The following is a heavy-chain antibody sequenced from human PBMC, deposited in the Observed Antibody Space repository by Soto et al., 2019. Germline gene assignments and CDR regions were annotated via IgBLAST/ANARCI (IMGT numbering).Heavy chain of an antibody. V-gene: IGHV3-23*01. D-gene: IGHD5-12*01. CDR1: GFTFSRYA. Sequence: EVQLLESGGGLVPPGGSLRLSCAASGFTFSRYAMSWFRQSPWKGLVRVSGISGGSESLYYADSVKGRFTISRDTSKNTLYQQMNSLRVEDAAVYYCAKAEDYNYGGYGGQNDCWGQGTLVTVSS. CDR2: ISGGSESL. CDR3: AKAEDYNYGGYGGQNDC. J-gene: IGHJ4*02.